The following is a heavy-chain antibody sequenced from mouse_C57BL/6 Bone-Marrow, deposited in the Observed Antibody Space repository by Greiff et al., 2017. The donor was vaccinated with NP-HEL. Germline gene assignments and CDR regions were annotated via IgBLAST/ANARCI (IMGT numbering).Heavy chain of an antibody. CDR3: ARTGNYTWFAY. Sequence: VKLQESGPELVKPGASVKISCKASGYAFSSSWMNWVKQRPGKGLEWIGRIYPGDGDTNYNGKFKGKATLTADKSSSTAYMQLSSLTSEDSAVYFCARTGNYTWFAYWGQGTLVTVSA. J-gene: IGHJ3*01. V-gene: IGHV1-82*01. D-gene: IGHD2-1*01. CDR1: GYAFSSSW. CDR2: IYPGDGDT.